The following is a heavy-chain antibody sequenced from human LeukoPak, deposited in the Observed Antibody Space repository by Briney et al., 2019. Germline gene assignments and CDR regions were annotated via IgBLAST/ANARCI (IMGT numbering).Heavy chain of an antibody. D-gene: IGHD6-13*01. J-gene: IGHJ3*02. CDR1: GYTFISYN. CDR2: INPNSGGT. V-gene: IGHV1-2*06. CDR3: ARAVAAGTWAFDI. Sequence: ASVKVSCKASGYTFISYNMHWVRQAPGQGLEWMGRINPNSGGTNYAQKFQGRVTMTRDTSISTAYMELSRLRSDDTAVYYCARAVAAGTWAFDIWGQGTMVTVSS.